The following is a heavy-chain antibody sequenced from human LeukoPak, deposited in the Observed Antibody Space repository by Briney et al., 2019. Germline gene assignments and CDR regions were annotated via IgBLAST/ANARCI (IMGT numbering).Heavy chain of an antibody. V-gene: IGHV5-51*01. CDR1: GYSFTSYW. CDR3: ARHRDYDSSGYSSYWYFDL. Sequence: GESLKISCKGSGYSFTSYWIGWVRQMPGKGLEWMGIIYPGDSDTIYSPSFQGQVTISADKSISTAYLQWTSLKASDTAMYYCARHRDYDSSGYSSYWYFDLWGRGTLVTVSS. CDR2: IYPGDSDT. D-gene: IGHD3-22*01. J-gene: IGHJ2*01.